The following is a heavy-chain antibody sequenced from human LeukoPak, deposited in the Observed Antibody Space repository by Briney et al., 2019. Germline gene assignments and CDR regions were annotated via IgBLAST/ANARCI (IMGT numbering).Heavy chain of an antibody. CDR3: ATADKWEPLDY. Sequence: GASVKVSCKVSGVSLSVTSIHWVRQAPGQWLEWMGGFDPEDGESIFAQRFQGRFSMTEDTSTDTAYMELRSLRLEDTAVYYCATADKWEPLDYWGQGALVTVSS. CDR2: FDPEDGES. J-gene: IGHJ4*02. CDR1: GVSLSVTS. V-gene: IGHV1-24*01. D-gene: IGHD1-26*01.